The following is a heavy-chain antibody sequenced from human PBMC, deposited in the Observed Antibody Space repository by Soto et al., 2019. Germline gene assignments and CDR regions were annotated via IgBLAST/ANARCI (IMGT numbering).Heavy chain of an antibody. CDR2: ISGSGGST. CDR1: GFTFSSYA. J-gene: IGHJ5*02. CDR3: AKDPYCSSTSCYDLDWFDP. Sequence: GGSLRLSCAASGFTFSSYAMSWVRQAPGKGLEWVSAISGSGGSTYYADSVKGRFTISRDNSKNTLYLQMNSLRAEDTAVYYCAKDPYCSSTSCYDLDWFDPWGQGTLVTVSS. D-gene: IGHD2-2*01. V-gene: IGHV3-23*01.